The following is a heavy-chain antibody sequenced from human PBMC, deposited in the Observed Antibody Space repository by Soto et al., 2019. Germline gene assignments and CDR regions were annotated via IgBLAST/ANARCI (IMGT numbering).Heavy chain of an antibody. Sequence: GESLKISCQVSGYTFTIYWIGWVRQMPGKGLEWMGIIYPSDSDTRYSPSFQGQVTISADQSLNTAYLQWDSLKASDTAIYYCARPANTVADHFDLWGQGTPVTV. J-gene: IGHJ4*02. CDR3: ARPANTVADHFDL. CDR2: IYPSDSDT. CDR1: GYTFTIYW. D-gene: IGHD4-17*01. V-gene: IGHV5-51*01.